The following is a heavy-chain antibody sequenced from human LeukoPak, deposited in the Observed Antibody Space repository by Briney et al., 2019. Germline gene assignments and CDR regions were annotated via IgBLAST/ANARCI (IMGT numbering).Heavy chain of an antibody. CDR1: GGSISSGSYY. V-gene: IGHV4-61*02. CDR3: ARDHHGSSY. Sequence: PSETLSLTCTVSGGSISSGSYYWSWIRQPAGKGLEWIGRIYTSGSTNYNPSLKSRVTISVDTSKNQFSLKLNSVTAADTAVYFCARDHHGSSYWGQGTLVAVSS. D-gene: IGHD6-13*01. CDR2: IYTSGST. J-gene: IGHJ4*02.